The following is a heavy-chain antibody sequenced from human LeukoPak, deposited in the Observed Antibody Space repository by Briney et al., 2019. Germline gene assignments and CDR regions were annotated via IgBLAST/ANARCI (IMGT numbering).Heavy chain of an antibody. J-gene: IGHJ4*02. CDR3: ARDIGSFIAAAGTLDY. D-gene: IGHD6-13*01. Sequence: SETLSLTCTVSGGSISSGGYYWSWIRQPPGEGLEWIGYIYHRGSTYYNPSLKSRVTISVDRSKNQFSLKLSSVTAADTAVYYCARDIGSFIAAAGTLDYWGQGTLVTVSS. CDR1: GGSISSGGYY. V-gene: IGHV4-30-2*01. CDR2: IYHRGST.